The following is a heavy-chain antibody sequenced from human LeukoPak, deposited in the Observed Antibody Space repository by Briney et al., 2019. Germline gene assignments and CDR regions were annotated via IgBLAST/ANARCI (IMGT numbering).Heavy chain of an antibody. Sequence: GGSLRLSCAASGLSFRIQSLSWVRQAPGKGLEWLSYISSDGISTSYADSVKGRFTISRDDAKNSLFLQMNSLRVEDTAIYYCASADCLSSRWKRGFERWGQRSLVTVSS. V-gene: IGHV3-48*01. CDR2: ISSDGIST. D-gene: IGHD2-21*02. CDR3: ASADCLSSRWKRGFER. J-gene: IGHJ4*02. CDR1: GLSFRIQS.